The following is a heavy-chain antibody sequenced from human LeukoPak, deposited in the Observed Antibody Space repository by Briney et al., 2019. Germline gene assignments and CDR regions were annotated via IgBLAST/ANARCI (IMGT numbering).Heavy chain of an antibody. CDR3: ARDVLAAGATGTFDI. CDR1: GFTFSRSD. Sequence: GGSLRLSCSASGFTFSRSDMIWVRQAPGKGLEWVANIKQDGSEKYYVDSVKGRFTISRDNAKTSLYLQMNSLRAEDTAVYYCARDVLAAGATGTFDIWGQGTMVTVSS. D-gene: IGHD1-14*01. V-gene: IGHV3-7*03. J-gene: IGHJ3*02. CDR2: IKQDGSEK.